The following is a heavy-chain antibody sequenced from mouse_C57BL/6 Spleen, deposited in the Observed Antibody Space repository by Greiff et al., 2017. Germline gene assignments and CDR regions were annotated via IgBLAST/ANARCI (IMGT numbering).Heavy chain of an antibody. D-gene: IGHD3-1*01. CDR2: ISGCGGNT. J-gene: IGHJ2*01. CDR1: GFTFSSYT. V-gene: IGHV5-9*01. CDR3: ARRATGYFDY. Sequence: EVMLVESGGGLLQPGGSLKLSCAASGFTFSSYTMSWVRQTPEKRLAWVATISGCGGNTYYPDSVKGRFTITRDNAKNTLYLQMSSLRSEDTALYYCARRATGYFDYWGQGTTLTVSS.